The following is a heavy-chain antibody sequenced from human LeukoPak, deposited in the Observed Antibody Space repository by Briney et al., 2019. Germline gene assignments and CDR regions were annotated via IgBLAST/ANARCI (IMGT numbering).Heavy chain of an antibody. J-gene: IGHJ4*02. V-gene: IGHV3-23*01. D-gene: IGHD3-22*01. CDR1: GFTFSSYA. CDR3: ARAPYYYDSSGYYFFDY. CDR2: ISGSGGST. Sequence: GGSLRLSCAASGFTFSSYAMSWVRQAPGKGLEWVSAISGSGGSTYYADSVKGRFTISRDNSKNTLYLQMNSLRAEDTAVYYCARAPYYYDSSGYYFFDYWGQGTLVTVSS.